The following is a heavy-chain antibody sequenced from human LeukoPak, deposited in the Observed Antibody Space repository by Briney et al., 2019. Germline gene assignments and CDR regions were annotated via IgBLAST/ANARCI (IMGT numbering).Heavy chain of an antibody. Sequence: PSETLSLTCTVSGGSISSYYWSWIRQPPGKGLEWIGEINHSGSTNYNPSLKSRVTISVDTSKNQFSLKLSSVTAADTAVYYCARHDFWSGAFDYWGQGTLVTVSS. J-gene: IGHJ4*02. CDR2: INHSGST. V-gene: IGHV4-34*01. CDR1: GGSISSYY. D-gene: IGHD3-3*01. CDR3: ARHDFWSGAFDY.